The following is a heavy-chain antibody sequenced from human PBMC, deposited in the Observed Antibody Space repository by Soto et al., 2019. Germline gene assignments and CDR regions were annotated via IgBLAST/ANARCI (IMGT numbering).Heavy chain of an antibody. CDR3: ARVAYCTNGVCVDV. CDR2: ISSSSSYI. Sequence: PGGSLRLSCAASGFTFSSYSMNWVRQAPGKGLEWVSSISSSSSYIYYADSVKGRFTISRDNAKNSLYLQMNSLRAEDTAVYYCARVAYCTNGVCVDVWGQGTTVTVSS. V-gene: IGHV3-21*01. J-gene: IGHJ6*02. CDR1: GFTFSSYS. D-gene: IGHD2-8*01.